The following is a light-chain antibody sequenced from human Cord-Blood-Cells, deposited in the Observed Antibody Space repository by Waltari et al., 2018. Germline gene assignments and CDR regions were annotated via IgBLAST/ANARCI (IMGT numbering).Light chain of an antibody. CDR3: CSYAGSSTWV. J-gene: IGLJ3*02. Sequence: QSALTQPASASGSPGQSITISCTGTSSDVGRYNLVSWYQQHPGKATKLMIYEGSKRPSGVSNRFSGSKSSNTASLTISGLQAEDEADYYCCSYAGSSTWVFGGGTKLTVL. V-gene: IGLV2-23*01. CDR1: SSDVGRYNL. CDR2: EGS.